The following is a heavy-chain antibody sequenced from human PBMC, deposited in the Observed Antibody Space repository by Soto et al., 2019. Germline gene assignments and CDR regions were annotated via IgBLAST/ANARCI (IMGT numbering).Heavy chain of an antibody. V-gene: IGHV4-39*01. D-gene: IGHD3-3*02. CDR2: IYYSGST. Sequence: PSETLSLACTVSGGCISSSSYYWGWIRQPPGKGLEWIGSIYYSGSTYYNPSLKSRVTISVDTSKNQFSLKLSSVTAADTAVYYCASPKIAFYNRFDPWGQGTLVTVS. CDR1: GGCISSSSYY. CDR3: ASPKIAFYNRFDP. J-gene: IGHJ5*02.